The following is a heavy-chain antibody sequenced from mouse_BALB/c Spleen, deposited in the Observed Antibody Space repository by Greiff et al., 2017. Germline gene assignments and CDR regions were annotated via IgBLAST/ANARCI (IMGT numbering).Heavy chain of an antibody. CDR3: NAYYDYDENLDY. D-gene: IGHD2-4*01. V-gene: IGHV14-4*02. Sequence: EVQLQQSGAELVRSGASVKLSCTASGFNIKDYYMHWVKQRPEQGLEWIGWIDPENGDTEYAPKFQGKATMTADTSSNTAYLQLSSLTSEDTAVYYCNAYYDYDENLDYWGQGTTLTVSS. J-gene: IGHJ2*01. CDR1: GFNIKDYY. CDR2: IDPENGDT.